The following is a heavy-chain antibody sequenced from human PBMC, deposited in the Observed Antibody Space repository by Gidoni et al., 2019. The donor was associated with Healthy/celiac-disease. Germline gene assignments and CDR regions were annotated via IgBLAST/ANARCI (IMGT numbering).Heavy chain of an antibody. J-gene: IGHJ4*02. CDR3: AKVGPYYYDSSGPYPSFDY. D-gene: IGHD3-22*01. CDR1: GFPFSSHA. CDR2: ISGSGGRT. V-gene: IGHV3-23*01. Sequence: EVQLLESGGGLVQPGGSLRLSCAASGFPFSSHAMSWVRQAPGKGLEWLSAISGSGGRTYYADSVKGRFTISRDNSKNTLYLQMNSLRAEDTAVYYCAKVGPYYYDSSGPYPSFDYWGQGTLVTVSS.